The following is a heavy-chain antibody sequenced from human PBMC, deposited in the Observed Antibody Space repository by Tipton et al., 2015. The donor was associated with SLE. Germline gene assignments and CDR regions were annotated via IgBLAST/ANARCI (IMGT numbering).Heavy chain of an antibody. CDR1: GGSIGSGGYY. CDR3: GCMLPRGAFDI. CDR2: IYYSGNT. V-gene: IGHV4-31*03. Sequence: TLSLTCTVSGGSIGSGGYYWSWIRQHPGKGLEWIGCIYYSGNTYYNPSLKSRVTISVDTSKNQFSLKMGSVTAADTAVYYCGCMLPRGAFDIWGQGTMVTVSS. J-gene: IGHJ3*02. D-gene: IGHD2-8*01.